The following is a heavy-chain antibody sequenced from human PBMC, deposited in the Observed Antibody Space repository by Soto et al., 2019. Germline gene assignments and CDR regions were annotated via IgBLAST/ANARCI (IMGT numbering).Heavy chain of an antibody. CDR1: GGSISSYY. Sequence: SETLSLTCTVSGGSISSYYWSWIRQTPGKGLEWIGYIYYSGSTNYNPSLKSRVTISVDTSKNQFSLKLSSVTAADTAVYYCATRVAYCGGDCYSVPSWYYYYGMDVWGQGTTVTVSS. CDR3: ATRVAYCGGDCYSVPSWYYYYGMDV. CDR2: IYYSGST. D-gene: IGHD2-21*02. J-gene: IGHJ6*02. V-gene: IGHV4-59*08.